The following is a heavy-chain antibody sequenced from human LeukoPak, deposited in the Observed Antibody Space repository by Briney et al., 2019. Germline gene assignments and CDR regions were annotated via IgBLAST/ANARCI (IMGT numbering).Heavy chain of an antibody. D-gene: IGHD3-10*01. CDR1: GGSFSGYY. J-gene: IGHJ4*02. CDR3: ARLRKVAGYMVRGVQDC. CDR2: INHSGST. Sequence: SETLSLTCAVYGGSFSGYYWSWIRQPPGKGLEWIGEINHSGSTNYNPSLKSRVTISVDTSKNQFSLKLSSVTAADTAVYYCARLRKVAGYMVRGVQDCWGQGTLVTVSS. V-gene: IGHV4-34*01.